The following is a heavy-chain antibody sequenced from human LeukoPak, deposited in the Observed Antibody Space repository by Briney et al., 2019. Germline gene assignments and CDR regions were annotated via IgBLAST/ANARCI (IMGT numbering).Heavy chain of an antibody. Sequence: GRSLRLSCAASGFTFSSYGMHWVRQAPGKGLEWVAVISYDGSNKYYADSVKGRFTISRDNSKNTLYLQMNSLRAEDTAVYYCAKITMVRGDLFDYWGQGTLVTVSS. CDR1: GFTFSSYG. D-gene: IGHD3-10*01. J-gene: IGHJ4*02. V-gene: IGHV3-30*18. CDR3: AKITMVRGDLFDY. CDR2: ISYDGSNK.